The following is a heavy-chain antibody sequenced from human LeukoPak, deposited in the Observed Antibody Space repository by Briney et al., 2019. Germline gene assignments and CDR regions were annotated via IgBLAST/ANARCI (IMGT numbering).Heavy chain of an antibody. J-gene: IGHJ6*03. CDR2: IRYDASNK. Sequence: GGSLRLSCAASGFTFSSYGMHWVRQAPGKGLEWVAFIRYDASNKYYAESVKGRFTISRDNSKNTLYLQMNSLRAEDTAVYYCAKLNVYDFYYMDGWGKGTTVTISS. CDR1: GFTFSSYG. V-gene: IGHV3-30*02. CDR3: AKLNVYDFYYMDG.